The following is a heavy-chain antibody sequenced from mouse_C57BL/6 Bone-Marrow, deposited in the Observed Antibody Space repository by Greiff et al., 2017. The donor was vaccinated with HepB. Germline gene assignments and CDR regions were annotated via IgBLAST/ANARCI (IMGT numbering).Heavy chain of an antibody. CDR3: ARNPHYYGSSPFAY. D-gene: IGHD1-1*01. V-gene: IGHV1-82*01. J-gene: IGHJ3*01. CDR1: GYAFSSSW. CDR2: IYPGDGDT. Sequence: QVQLQQSGPELVKPGASVKISCKASGYAFSSSWMNWVKQRPGKGLEWIGRIYPGDGDTNYNGKFKGKATLTADKSSSTAYMQLSSLTSEDSAVYFCARNPHYYGSSPFAYWGQGTLVTVSA.